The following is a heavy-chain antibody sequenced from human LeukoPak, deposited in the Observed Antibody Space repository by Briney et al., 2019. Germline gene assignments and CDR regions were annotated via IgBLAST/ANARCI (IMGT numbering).Heavy chain of an antibody. J-gene: IGHJ4*02. CDR2: MYSGGTT. CDR3: ARIGNQMATRSPFDY. CDR1: DGSINGYY. D-gene: IGHD5-24*01. Sequence: PSETLSLTCTVSDGSINGYYWSWIRQPPGKGLDWIGYMYSGGTTNYSPSLKSRVTISEDTSKNQFSLKLTSVTAADTAVYYCARIGNQMATRSPFDYWGQGTLVTVSS. V-gene: IGHV4-59*12.